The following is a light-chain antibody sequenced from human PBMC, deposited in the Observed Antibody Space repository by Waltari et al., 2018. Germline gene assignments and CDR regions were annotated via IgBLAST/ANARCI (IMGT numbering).Light chain of an antibody. CDR1: QSVSTF. CDR3: QQRNNWPRVT. V-gene: IGKV3-11*01. CDR2: DES. J-gene: IGKJ2*01. Sequence: EVVLTQSPATLSLSPGERATLSCRASQSVSTFLAWYQQKPGQAPRLRIYDESNRATGIPARFSGSGSGTDVTLTISSLEPEDFALYYCQQRNNWPRVTFGQGTKLEIK.